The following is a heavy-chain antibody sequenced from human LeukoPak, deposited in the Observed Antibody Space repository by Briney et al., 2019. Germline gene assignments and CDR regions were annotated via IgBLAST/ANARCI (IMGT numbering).Heavy chain of an antibody. CDR2: FSGSGGTT. CDR1: GLTFSSYA. V-gene: IGHV3-23*01. D-gene: IGHD2-8*01. CDR3: ANGNRCTSPNCLGYYYFYMDV. Sequence: GGSLRLSCAASGLTFSSYAMNWVRQAPGRGLEWVSGFSGSGGTTYYADSVKGRFTISRDNSKNTLYLQMNSLRAEDTAVYYCANGNRCTSPNCLGYYYFYMDVWGKGTTVTVSS. J-gene: IGHJ6*03.